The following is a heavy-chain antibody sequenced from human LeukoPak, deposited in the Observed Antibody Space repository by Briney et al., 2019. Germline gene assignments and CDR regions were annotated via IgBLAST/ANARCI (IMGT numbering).Heavy chain of an antibody. CDR2: ISYDGSNK. Sequence: GGSLRLSCAASGFTFSSYGMHWVRQAPGKGLEWVAVISYDGSNKYYADSVKGRFTISRDNAKNSLYLQMNSLRAEDTAVYYCAREAPPDLEWLLEPNYFDYWGQGTLVTVSS. CDR1: GFTFSSYG. D-gene: IGHD3-3*01. V-gene: IGHV3-30*03. CDR3: AREAPPDLEWLLEPNYFDY. J-gene: IGHJ4*02.